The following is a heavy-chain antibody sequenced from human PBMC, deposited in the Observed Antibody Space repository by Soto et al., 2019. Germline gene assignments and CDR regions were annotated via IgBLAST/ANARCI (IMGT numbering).Heavy chain of an antibody. CDR2: INVGNGDT. J-gene: IGHJ4*02. CDR3: ARNIVGSTQFDF. D-gene: IGHD1-26*01. Sequence: GASVKVSCKASGYIFTTYAIHWVRQAPGQGLEWMGWINVGNGDTRYSQKFHGRVTITRDTSASTAYLELSSLRSEDTAVYYCARNIVGSTQFDFWGQGTLVTVSS. V-gene: IGHV1-3*01. CDR1: GYIFTTYA.